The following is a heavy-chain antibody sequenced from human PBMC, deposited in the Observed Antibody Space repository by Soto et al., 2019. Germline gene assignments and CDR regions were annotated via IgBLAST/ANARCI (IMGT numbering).Heavy chain of an antibody. CDR3: AKAAGGYCSSTTCSGNVGYFAL. V-gene: IGHV3-23*01. J-gene: IGHJ2*01. Sequence: EVQLLESGGGLVQPGGSLRLSCAASGFTFSSYAMSWVRQAPGKGLEWVSGISGSGDSTYYADSVKGRFTISRDNCNXTXXXQXXRPRACGTAVYYCAKAAGGYCSSTTCSGNVGYFALWGRGTLVTVSS. D-gene: IGHD2-2*01. CDR2: ISGSGDST. CDR1: GFTFSSYA.